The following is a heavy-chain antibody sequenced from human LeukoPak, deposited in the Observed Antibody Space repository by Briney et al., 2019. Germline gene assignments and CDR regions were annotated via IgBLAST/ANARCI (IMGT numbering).Heavy chain of an antibody. V-gene: IGHV1-8*01. CDR1: GYTFTSYD. CDR3: ARGIIAAAGTSWFDP. Sequence: ASVKVSCKASGYTFTSYDINWVRQATGQGLEWMGWMNPNSGNTGYAQKFQGRVTMTRNTSISTAYMELSSLRSEDTAVYYCARGIIAAAGTSWFDPWGQGTLVTVSS. J-gene: IGHJ5*02. CDR2: MNPNSGNT. D-gene: IGHD6-13*01.